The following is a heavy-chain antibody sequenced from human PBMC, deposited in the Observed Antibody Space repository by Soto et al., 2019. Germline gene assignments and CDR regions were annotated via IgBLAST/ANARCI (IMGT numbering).Heavy chain of an antibody. CDR1: GFTFSSYA. CDR3: AKGIRQVATMVEFDS. CDR2: ISGRGGNS. J-gene: IGHJ4*02. Sequence: GGSLRLSCAASGFTFSSYAMGWVRQAPGKGLEWVSGISGRGGNSYFADSVKGRFTISRDNSKNTLYLQMNSRRAEDTAVYYCAKGIRQVATMVEFDSWGQGTLVTVSS. D-gene: IGHD3-10*01. V-gene: IGHV3-23*01.